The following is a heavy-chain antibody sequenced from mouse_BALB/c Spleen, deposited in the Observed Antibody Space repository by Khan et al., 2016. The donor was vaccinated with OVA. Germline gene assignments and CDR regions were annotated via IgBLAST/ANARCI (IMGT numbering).Heavy chain of an antibody. CDR2: ISYSGST. CDR3: ASELGRYYALDY. CDR1: GYSITSDYA. J-gene: IGHJ4*01. D-gene: IGHD4-1*01. Sequence: EVQLVESGPGLVKPSQSLSLTCTVTGYSITSDYAWNWIRQFPGNKLEWMGYISYSGSTTYNPSLNSRISITRDTSKDQFFLQLKSVTSEDTATYYCASELGRYYALDYWGQGTSVTVSS. V-gene: IGHV3-2*02.